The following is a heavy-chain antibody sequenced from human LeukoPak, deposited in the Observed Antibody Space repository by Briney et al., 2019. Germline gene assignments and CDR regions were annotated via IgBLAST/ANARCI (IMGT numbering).Heavy chain of an antibody. J-gene: IGHJ4*02. CDR2: INHSGST. CDR3: ARHRINPKYYYDSSGRYYFDY. CDR1: GDSISSSSYY. Sequence: SETLSLTCTVSGDSISSSSYYWAWIRQPPGKGLEWIGEINHSGSTNYNPSLKSRVTISVDTSKNQFSLKLSSVTAADTAVYYCARHRINPKYYYDSSGRYYFDYWGQGTLVTVSS. V-gene: IGHV4-39*01. D-gene: IGHD3-22*01.